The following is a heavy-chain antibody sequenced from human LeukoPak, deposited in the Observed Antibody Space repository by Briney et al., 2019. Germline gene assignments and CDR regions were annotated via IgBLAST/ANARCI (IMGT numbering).Heavy chain of an antibody. Sequence: GASVTVSCKASGGTFSIYAISWVRQAPGQGLEWMGRIIPILGIANYAQKFQGRVTITADKSTSTAYMELSSLRSEDTAVYYCARDSVGSSWSDYWGQGTLVTVSS. CDR2: IIPILGIA. J-gene: IGHJ4*02. D-gene: IGHD6-13*01. V-gene: IGHV1-69*04. CDR1: GGTFSIYA. CDR3: ARDSVGSSWSDY.